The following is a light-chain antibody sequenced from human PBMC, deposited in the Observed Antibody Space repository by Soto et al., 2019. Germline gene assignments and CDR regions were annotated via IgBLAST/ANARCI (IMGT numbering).Light chain of an antibody. CDR3: QQYNSWHPKMA. Sequence: VVTQSPANLSVFPGETATLSCRASQSVSSDLAWYQQRPGQAPRLLIYGASTRATGIPARFRGSQSGTEFRLTISSLQSEDFATYYCQQYNSWHPKMAFGRGTKVEIK. CDR1: QSVSSD. J-gene: IGKJ1*01. V-gene: IGKV3-15*01. CDR2: GAS.